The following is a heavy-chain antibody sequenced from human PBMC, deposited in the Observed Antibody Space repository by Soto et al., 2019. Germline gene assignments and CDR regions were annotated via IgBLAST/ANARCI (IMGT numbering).Heavy chain of an antibody. Sequence: GASVKVSCKASGGTFSSYTISWVRQAPGQGLEWMGRIIPILGIANYAQKFQGRVTITADKSTSTAYMELSSLRSEDTAVYYCARSKAGVAVAGADDYWGRGTLVTVSS. CDR3: ARSKAGVAVAGADDY. CDR1: GGTFSSYT. J-gene: IGHJ4*02. V-gene: IGHV1-69*02. D-gene: IGHD6-19*01. CDR2: IIPILGIA.